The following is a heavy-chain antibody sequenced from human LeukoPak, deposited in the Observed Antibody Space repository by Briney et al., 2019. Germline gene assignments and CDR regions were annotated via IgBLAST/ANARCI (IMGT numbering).Heavy chain of an antibody. V-gene: IGHV3-74*01. CDR1: GFTFSSYW. CDR3: ARAGGSDSSGYYQGAFVM. CDR2: INSDGSSI. Sequence: GGSLRLSCAASGFTFSSYWMHWVRQAPGKGLVWVSHINSDGSSISYADSVKGRFTISRDNAKNTLYLQMNSLRAEDTAVYYCARAGGSDSSGYYQGAFVMWGQGTMVTVSS. J-gene: IGHJ3*02. D-gene: IGHD3-22*01.